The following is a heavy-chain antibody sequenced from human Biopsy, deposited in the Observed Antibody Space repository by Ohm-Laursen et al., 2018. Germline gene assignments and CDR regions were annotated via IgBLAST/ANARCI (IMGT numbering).Heavy chain of an antibody. CDR3: ARDALGGGSYRFFY. D-gene: IGHD1-26*01. CDR2: IITIFGTA. J-gene: IGHJ4*02. CDR1: GGTFTNYA. V-gene: IGHV1-69*01. Sequence: SSVKVSCKVSGGTFTNYAISWVRQAPGQGLEWMGGIITIFGTANYAQKFQGRVTITADESTSTAYMELSSLRSDDTAVYYCARDALGGGSYRFFYWGQGSLVTVSS.